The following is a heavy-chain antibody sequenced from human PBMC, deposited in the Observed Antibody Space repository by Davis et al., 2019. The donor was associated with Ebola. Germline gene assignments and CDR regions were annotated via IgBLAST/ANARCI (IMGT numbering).Heavy chain of an antibody. D-gene: IGHD6-13*01. CDR1: GGSISSSSYY. CDR3: ARAAVRNWLDT. V-gene: IGHV4-39*07. J-gene: IGHJ5*02. CDR2: IYYSGST. Sequence: SETLSLTCTVSGGSISSSSYYWGWIRQPPGKGLEWIGCIYYSGSTYYNPSLKNRVTISVNTSNNQFSLVLTSVTAADTGVYYCARAAVRNWLDTWGQGTLVTVSS.